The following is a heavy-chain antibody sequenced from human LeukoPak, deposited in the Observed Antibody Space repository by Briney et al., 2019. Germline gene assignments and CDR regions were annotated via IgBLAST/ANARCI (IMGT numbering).Heavy chain of an antibody. CDR2: ISLSSTTI. CDR1: GFTFSSYS. J-gene: IGHJ4*02. Sequence: GGSLRLSCAASGFTFSSYSMNWVLQAPGKGLEWVSYISLSSTTIYYADSVKGRFTISRDDAKNSLYLQMNSLRDEDTAVYYCARVSGWPWDYWGQGTLVTVSS. D-gene: IGHD2-15*01. V-gene: IGHV3-48*02. CDR3: ARVSGWPWDY.